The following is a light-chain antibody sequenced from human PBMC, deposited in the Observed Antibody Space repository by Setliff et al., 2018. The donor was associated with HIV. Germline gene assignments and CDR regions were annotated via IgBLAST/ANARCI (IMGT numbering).Light chain of an antibody. Sequence: QSALAQPASVSGSPGQTITISCTGTSSDIGGYNYVSWYQQHPGKAPTLLIYNVNNRPSGVSNRFSGSKSGNTASLSISELRAEDETDYYCTSYTGSNTRVFGTGTKVT. CDR3: TSYTGSNTRV. CDR2: NVN. V-gene: IGLV2-14*03. J-gene: IGLJ1*01. CDR1: SSDIGGYNY.